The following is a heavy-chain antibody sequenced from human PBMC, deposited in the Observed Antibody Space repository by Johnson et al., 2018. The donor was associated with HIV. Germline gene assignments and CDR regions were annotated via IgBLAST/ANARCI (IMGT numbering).Heavy chain of an antibody. J-gene: IGHJ3*02. CDR2: ISYDGSNK. CDR3: ARGGWGDAFDI. V-gene: IGHV3-30-3*01. CDR1: GFTFSSYA. D-gene: IGHD3-16*01. Sequence: VQLVESGGGVVQPGRSLRLSCAASGFTFSSYAMHWVRQAPGKGLEWVAVISYDGSNKYYADSVKGRFTISRDNSKNTLYLQMNSLRAEDTAVYYCARGGWGDAFDIWGQGTMVTVSS.